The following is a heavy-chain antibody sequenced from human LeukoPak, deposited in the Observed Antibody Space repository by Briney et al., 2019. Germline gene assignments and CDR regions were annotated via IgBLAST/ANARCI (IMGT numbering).Heavy chain of an antibody. CDR2: IYPGDSDT. CDR1: ENSFTNCW. D-gene: IGHD3-10*01. J-gene: IGHJ4*02. CDR3: ARRGDYYFDY. Sequence: PGGSLRLSCKGSENSFTNCWIVWVRQMPGKGLEWMGTIYPGDSDTRYSPSFQGQVTISADKSISTAYLQWSSLKSSDTAMYYCARRGDYYFDYWGQGTLVTVSS. V-gene: IGHV5-51*01.